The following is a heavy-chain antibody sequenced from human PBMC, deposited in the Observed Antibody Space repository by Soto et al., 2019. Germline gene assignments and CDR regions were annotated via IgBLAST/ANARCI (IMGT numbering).Heavy chain of an antibody. V-gene: IGHV4-59*01. CDR1: GGSISSYY. D-gene: IGHD2-21*02. J-gene: IGHJ4*02. CDR3: ARGTVTAIPSY. Sequence: QVQLQESGPGLVKPSETLSLTCTVSGGSISSYYWSWIRQPPGKGLEWIGYIYYSGSTNYNPSLTSRVTISVDTSKNQFSLKLSSVTAADTAVYYCARGTVTAIPSYWGQGTLVTVSS. CDR2: IYYSGST.